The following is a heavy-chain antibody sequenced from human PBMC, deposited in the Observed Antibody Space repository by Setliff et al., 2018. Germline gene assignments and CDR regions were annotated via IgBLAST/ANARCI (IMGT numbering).Heavy chain of an antibody. V-gene: IGHV3-23*01. CDR2: IHGEGINT. Sequence: GGSLSLSCAASGFTFSTYVMTWVRQAPGKGLEWVSSIHGEGINTYYADSVKGRFTISRDNSKNTLFLQMNSLRADDTAVYYCMKKIIAGGGPPYDYFDYWGQGTLVTVSS. CDR3: MKKIIAGGGPPYDYFDY. D-gene: IGHD1-26*01. CDR1: GFTFSTYV. J-gene: IGHJ4*02.